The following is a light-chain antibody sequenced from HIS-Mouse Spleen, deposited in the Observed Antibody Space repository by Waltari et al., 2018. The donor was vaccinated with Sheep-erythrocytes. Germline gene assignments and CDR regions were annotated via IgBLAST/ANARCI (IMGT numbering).Light chain of an antibody. Sequence: DIVMTQSPLSLPVTPGEPASIPCRSSQSLLHSNGYNYLDWYLQKPGQSPQLLIYLGSNPASGVPDRCSGSGSGTDFTLKISRVEAEDVGVYYCMQALQTPPTFGQGTKVEIK. J-gene: IGKJ1*01. CDR1: QSLLHSNGYNY. CDR2: LGS. V-gene: IGKV2-28*01. CDR3: MQALQTPPT.